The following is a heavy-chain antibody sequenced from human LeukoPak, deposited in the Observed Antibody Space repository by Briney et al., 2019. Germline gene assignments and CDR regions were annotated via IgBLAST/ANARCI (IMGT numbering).Heavy chain of an antibody. V-gene: IGHV3-30*18. Sequence: GGSLGLSCAASGFTFSSYGMHWVRQAPGKGLEWVAVISYDGSNKYYADSVKGRFTISRDNSKNTLYLQMNSLRAEDTAVYYCAKVFIGSGSYYNRTAFDYWGQGTLVTVSS. CDR2: ISYDGSNK. J-gene: IGHJ4*02. CDR1: GFTFSSYG. D-gene: IGHD3-10*01. CDR3: AKVFIGSGSYYNRTAFDY.